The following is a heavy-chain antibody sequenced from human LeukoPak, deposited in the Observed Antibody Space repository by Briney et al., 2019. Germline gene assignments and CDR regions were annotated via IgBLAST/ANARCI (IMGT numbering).Heavy chain of an antibody. CDR1: GGSISSSSYY. CDR3: ARHRPDFGDYVAYFDY. D-gene: IGHD4-17*01. V-gene: IGHV4-39*01. Sequence: ASETLSLTCTVSGGSISSSSYYWGWIRQPPGKGLEWIGSFYYSGSTYSNPSLKSRLTISVDTSKNQFSLKLSSVTAADTAVYYCARHRPDFGDYVAYFDYWGQGALVTVSS. CDR2: FYYSGST. J-gene: IGHJ4*02.